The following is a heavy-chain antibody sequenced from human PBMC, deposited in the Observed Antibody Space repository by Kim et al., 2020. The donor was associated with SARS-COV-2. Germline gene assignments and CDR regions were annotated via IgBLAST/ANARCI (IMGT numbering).Heavy chain of an antibody. Sequence: GGSLRLSCAASVFTFSSYGMHWVRQAPGKGLEWVAVIWYDGSNKYYADSVKGRFTISRDNSKNTLYLQMNSLRAEDTAVYYCARELRDGYKSRGPLDYWGQGTLVTVSS. CDR2: IWYDGSNK. CDR1: VFTFSSYG. J-gene: IGHJ4*02. CDR3: ARELRDGYKSRGPLDY. V-gene: IGHV3-33*01. D-gene: IGHD5-12*01.